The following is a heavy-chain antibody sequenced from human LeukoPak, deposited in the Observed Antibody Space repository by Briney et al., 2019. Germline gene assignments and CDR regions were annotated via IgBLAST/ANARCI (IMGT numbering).Heavy chain of an antibody. CDR2: IYYSGST. D-gene: IGHD3-3*01. Sequence: PSETLSLTCTVSGGSISSYYWSWIRQPPGKGLEWIGYIYYSGSTNYNPSLKSRVTISVDTSKNQFSLKLSSVTAADTAVYYCARGYYDFLGALYYGMDVWGQGTTVTVSS. J-gene: IGHJ6*02. CDR1: GGSISSYY. V-gene: IGHV4-59*12. CDR3: ARGYYDFLGALYYGMDV.